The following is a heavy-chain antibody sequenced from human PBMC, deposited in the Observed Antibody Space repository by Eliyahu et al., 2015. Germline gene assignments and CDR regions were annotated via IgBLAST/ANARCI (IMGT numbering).Heavy chain of an antibody. CDR2: ISWNSGSI. V-gene: IGHV3-9*01. J-gene: IGHJ1*01. Sequence: EVQLVESGGGLVQPGRSLRLSCAASGFTFXXYAXPWVRQAPGKGLEWVSGISWNSGSIGYADSVKGRFTISRDNAKNSLYLQMNSLRAEDTALYYCAKALVQGVIIPLFQHWGQGTLVTVSS. CDR3: AKALVQGVIIPLFQH. CDR1: GFTFXXYA. D-gene: IGHD3-10*01.